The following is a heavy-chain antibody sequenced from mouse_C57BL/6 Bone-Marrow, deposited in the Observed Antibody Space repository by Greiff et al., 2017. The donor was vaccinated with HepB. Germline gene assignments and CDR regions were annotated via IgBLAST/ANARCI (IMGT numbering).Heavy chain of an antibody. J-gene: IGHJ2*01. CDR1: GFSLSTFGMG. V-gene: IGHV8-8*01. CDR3: ARGYSGSSYDY. CDR2: IWWDDDK. D-gene: IGHD1-1*01. Sequence: QVTLKVCGPGILQPSQTLSLTCSFSGFSLSTFGMGVGWIRQPSGKGLEWLAHIWWDDDKYYNPALKSRLTIAKDTSKNQVFRKIANVDTADTATYYCARGYSGSSYDYWGQGTTLTVSS.